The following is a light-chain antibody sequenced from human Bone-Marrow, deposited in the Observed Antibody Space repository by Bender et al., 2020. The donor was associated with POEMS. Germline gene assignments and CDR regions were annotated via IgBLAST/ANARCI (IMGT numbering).Light chain of an antibody. V-gene: IGLV1-44*01. CDR1: SSNIGSNT. CDR3: AAWDDSLIGHYV. Sequence: QSVLTQPPSASGTPGQRVTISCSGSSSNIGSNTVNWYQQLPGTAPKLLIYSNNQRPSGVPDRFSGSKSGTSASLAISGLQSEDEADYYCAAWDDSLIGHYVFGTGTKVTAL. J-gene: IGLJ1*01. CDR2: SNN.